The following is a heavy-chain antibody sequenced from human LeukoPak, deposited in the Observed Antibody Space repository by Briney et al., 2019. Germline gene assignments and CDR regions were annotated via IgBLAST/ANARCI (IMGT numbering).Heavy chain of an antibody. Sequence: PSETLSLTCTVSGGSISSYYWSWIRQPPGKGLEWIGYIYYSGSTNYNPSLKSRVTISVDTSKNQFSLKLSSVTAADTAVYYCARSYYDSSGYRGIKKYYFGYWGQGTLVTVSS. CDR2: IYYSGST. CDR1: GGSISSYY. V-gene: IGHV4-59*08. J-gene: IGHJ4*02. CDR3: ARSYYDSSGYRGIKKYYFGY. D-gene: IGHD3-22*01.